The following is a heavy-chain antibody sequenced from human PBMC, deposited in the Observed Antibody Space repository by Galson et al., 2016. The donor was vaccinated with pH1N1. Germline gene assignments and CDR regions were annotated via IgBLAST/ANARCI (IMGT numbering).Heavy chain of an antibody. CDR2: ISGRGGNI. CDR3: TRDRSQEFLHLHMAGFDV. Sequence: SLRLSCAASGFTFKNYVMSWVRQGPGKGLEWVSGISGRGGNIYYVDSVKGRFTISRDNFKNTLYLEMKNLRADDTAIYYCTRDRSQEFLHLHMAGFDVWGQGIMVTVSA. V-gene: IGHV3-23*01. D-gene: IGHD3-10*01. CDR1: GFTFKNYV. J-gene: IGHJ3*01.